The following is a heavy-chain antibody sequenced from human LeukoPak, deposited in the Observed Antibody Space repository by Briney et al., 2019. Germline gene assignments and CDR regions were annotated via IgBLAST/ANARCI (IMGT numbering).Heavy chain of an antibody. V-gene: IGHV4-4*07. D-gene: IGHD2-21*02. Sequence: SETLSLTCSVSGASISSYYWSWIRQPAGKGLEWIGLIYTSGSTNYNPSLKGRVTMSVDTSKNQFSLKLSSVTAADTAVYYCARDRAYCGGDCYYYFDYWGQGTLVTVSS. CDR1: GASISSYY. CDR2: IYTSGST. CDR3: ARDRAYCGGDCYYYFDY. J-gene: IGHJ4*02.